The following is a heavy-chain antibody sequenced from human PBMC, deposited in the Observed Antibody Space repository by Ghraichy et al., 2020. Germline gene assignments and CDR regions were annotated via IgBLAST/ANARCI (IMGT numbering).Heavy chain of an antibody. V-gene: IGHV4-59*01. CDR1: GGSISSYY. CDR2: IYYSGST. J-gene: IGHJ4*02. CDR3: ARSPFSRGFYDSSGSPEREFDY. D-gene: IGHD3-22*01. Sequence: SETLSLTCTVSGGSISSYYWSWIRQPPGKGLEWIGYIYYSGSTNYNPSLKSRVTISVDTSKNQFSLKLSSVTSADTAVYYCARSPFSRGFYDSSGSPEREFDYWGQGTLVTVSS.